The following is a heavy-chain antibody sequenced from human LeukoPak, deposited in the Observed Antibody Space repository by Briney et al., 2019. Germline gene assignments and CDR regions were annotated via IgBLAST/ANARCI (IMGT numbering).Heavy chain of an antibody. J-gene: IGHJ4*02. V-gene: IGHV5-51*01. Sequence: NRGESLKISCKTSGYTFSTHWIVWVRQLPGKGLEWMGVIYPGDSDTRYSPSFQGQVTISADKSISTAYLQWSSLKASDTAMYYCARRSGERYCTSTSCYVFDFWGQGTLVTVSS. CDR1: GYTFSTHW. D-gene: IGHD2-2*01. CDR3: ARRSGERYCTSTSCYVFDF. CDR2: IYPGDSDT.